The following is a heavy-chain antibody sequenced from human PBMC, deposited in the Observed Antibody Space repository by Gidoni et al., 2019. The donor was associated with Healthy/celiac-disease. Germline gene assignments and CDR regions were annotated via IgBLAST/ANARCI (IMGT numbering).Heavy chain of an antibody. V-gene: IGHV3-66*01. CDR2: IYSGGST. D-gene: IGHD2-15*01. CDR3: ARDRGYCSGGSCYQFGFDY. CDR1: GFTVSSNY. J-gene: IGHJ4*02. Sequence: EVQLVASGGGLVQPGGSLRLSCAASGFTVSSNYMSWVRQAPGKGLEWVSVIYSGGSTYYADSVKGRFTISRDNSKNTLYLQMNSLRAEDTAVYYCARDRGYCSGGSCYQFGFDYWGQGTLVTVSS.